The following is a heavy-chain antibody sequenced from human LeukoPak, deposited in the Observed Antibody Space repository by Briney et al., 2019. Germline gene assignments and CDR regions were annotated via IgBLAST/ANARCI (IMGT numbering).Heavy chain of an antibody. Sequence: ASVKVSCKASGYKFTNYGISWVRQAPGQGLEWMGWISPYNGDTIYAQKLQGRVTMTTDTSTSTAYMELRSLRSDDTAVYYCARGSPPRVYYDRSGYYSYYFDYWGQGTLVTVSS. CDR2: ISPYNGDT. D-gene: IGHD3-22*01. V-gene: IGHV1-18*01. J-gene: IGHJ4*02. CDR3: ARGSPPRVYYDRSGYYSYYFDY. CDR1: GYKFTNYG.